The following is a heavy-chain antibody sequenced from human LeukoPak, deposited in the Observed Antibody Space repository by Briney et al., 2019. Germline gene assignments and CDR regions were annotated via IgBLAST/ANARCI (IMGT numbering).Heavy chain of an antibody. J-gene: IGHJ3*02. CDR3: ARGPTVTNDAFDI. CDR1: GYSMYSGYY. V-gene: IGHV4-38-2*02. CDR2: IYHSGTT. D-gene: IGHD4-17*01. Sequence: SETLSLTCTVSGYSMYSGYYWGWIRPPPGKGLQWIATIYHSGTTYYNPSLKSRVTISVDTSKNQFSLKVTSVTAADTAVYYCARGPTVTNDAFDIWGQGTMVTVSS.